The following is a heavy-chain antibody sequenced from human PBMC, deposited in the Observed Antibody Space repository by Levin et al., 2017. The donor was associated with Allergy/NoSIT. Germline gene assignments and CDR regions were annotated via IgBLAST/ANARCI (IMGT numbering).Heavy chain of an antibody. Sequence: LSLTCAASGFTFSSYAMHWVRQAPGKGLEWVAVISYDGSNKYYADSVKGRFTISRDNSKNTLYLQMNSLRAEDTAVYYCARGDDSSGYYYYYGMDVWGQGTTVTVSS. D-gene: IGHD3-22*01. CDR1: GFTFSSYA. J-gene: IGHJ6*02. V-gene: IGHV3-30-3*01. CDR2: ISYDGSNK. CDR3: ARGDDSSGYYYYYGMDV.